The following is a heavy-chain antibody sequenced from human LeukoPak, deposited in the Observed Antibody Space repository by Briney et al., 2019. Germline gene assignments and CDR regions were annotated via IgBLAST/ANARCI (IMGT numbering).Heavy chain of an antibody. V-gene: IGHV3-33*08. Sequence: GGSLRLSCAASGFSFSNYAMYWGRQAPGKGLEWVAMTWYDETDKDYADSVKGRFSISRDNSKNTLYLQMNSLSAEDTAVYYCARGWIAAAALTFDYWGQGALVTVSA. CDR2: TWYDETDK. J-gene: IGHJ4*02. D-gene: IGHD6-13*01. CDR3: ARGWIAAAALTFDY. CDR1: GFSFSNYA.